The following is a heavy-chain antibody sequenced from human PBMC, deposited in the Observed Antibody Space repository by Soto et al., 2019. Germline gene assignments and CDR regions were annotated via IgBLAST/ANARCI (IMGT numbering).Heavy chain of an antibody. J-gene: IGHJ4*02. Sequence: GGSLRLSCAVSGFSVSSTYMSWVRQAPGKGLEWVSVMYSGGSAYYADSVKGRFSISRENSKNTLSLQMNSLRAEDTAVYYCARVMMVRGVVFEYWGRGTLVTVSS. CDR2: MYSGGSA. CDR1: GFSVSSTY. D-gene: IGHD3-10*01. CDR3: ARVMMVRGVVFEY. V-gene: IGHV3-53*01.